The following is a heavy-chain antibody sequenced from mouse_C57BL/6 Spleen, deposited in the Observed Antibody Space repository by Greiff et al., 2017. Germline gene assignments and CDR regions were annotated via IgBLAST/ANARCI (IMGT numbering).Heavy chain of an antibody. CDR3: ASDYGGSSDWYFDV. V-gene: IGHV1-52*01. D-gene: IGHD1-1*01. J-gene: IGHJ1*03. CDR1: GYTFTSYW. Sequence: QVQLQQPGAELVRPGSSVKLSCKASGYTFTSYWMPWVKQRPIQGLEWIGNIDPSDSETHYNQKFKDKATLTVDKSSSTAYMQLSSLTSEDSAVYYCASDYGGSSDWYFDVWGTGTTVTVSS. CDR2: IDPSDSET.